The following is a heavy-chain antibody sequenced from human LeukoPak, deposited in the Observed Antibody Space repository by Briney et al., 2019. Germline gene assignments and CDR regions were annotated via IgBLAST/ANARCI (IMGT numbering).Heavy chain of an antibody. CDR2: IYTSGST. CDR3: ARDGALSHDY. Sequence: NPSETLSLTCTVSGGSISSGSYYWSWIRQPAGKGLEWIGRIYTSGSTNYNPSLKSRVTISVDTSKNQFSLELSSVTAADTAVYYCARDGALSHDYWGQGTLVTVSS. J-gene: IGHJ4*02. V-gene: IGHV4-61*02. CDR1: GGSISSGSYY. D-gene: IGHD3-16*01.